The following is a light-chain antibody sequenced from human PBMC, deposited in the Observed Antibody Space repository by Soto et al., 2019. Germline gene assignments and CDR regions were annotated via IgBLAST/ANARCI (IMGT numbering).Light chain of an antibody. J-gene: IGLJ3*02. CDR2: GNT. CDR3: QSYDSSLSGVV. CDR1: SSNLGTGYD. V-gene: IGLV1-40*01. Sequence: QSALTQPPSVSGAPGQSVTLSCTGSSSNLGTGYDVHWYQQLPGTAPKLLIYGNTNRPSGVPDRFFGSKSGTSASLTITGLQADDEADYFCQSYDSSLSGVVFGGGTKLTVL.